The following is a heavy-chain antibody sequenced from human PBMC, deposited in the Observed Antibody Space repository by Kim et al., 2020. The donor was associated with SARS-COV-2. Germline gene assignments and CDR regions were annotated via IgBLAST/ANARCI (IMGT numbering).Heavy chain of an antibody. V-gene: IGHV4-39*07. D-gene: IGHD1-7*01. Sequence: SETLSLTCTVSVASLSTSTLYCGWLCQSPGKGLEWLGTLYHSGTPYSHTSLKSRVTLSLDTAKNQFSLRLSSVTAAARAVYYCSRGGVTGWNLPFDSW. CDR1: VASLSTSTLY. J-gene: IGHJ5*01. CDR2: LYHSGTP. CDR3: SRGGVTGWNLPFDS.